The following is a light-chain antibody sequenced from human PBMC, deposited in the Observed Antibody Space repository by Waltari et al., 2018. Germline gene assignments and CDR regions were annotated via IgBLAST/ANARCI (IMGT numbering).Light chain of an antibody. J-gene: IGLJ1*01. CDR1: SSDVGGYNY. CDR2: EVN. Sequence: QSALTQPASVSGSPGQSITISCTGTSSDVGGYNYVSWYQQQPGKAPKLMIYEVNNRPTGVTNLFSGSKSGNTASLIISGLQAEDEADYYCSSYTSSSTLGVFGTGTKVTVL. CDR3: SSYTSSSTLGV. V-gene: IGLV2-14*01.